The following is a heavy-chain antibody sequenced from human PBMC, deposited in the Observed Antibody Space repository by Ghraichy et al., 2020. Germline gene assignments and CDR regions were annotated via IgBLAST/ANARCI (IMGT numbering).Heavy chain of an antibody. CDR3: ARQGGQWLAYYFDY. CDR1: GGSISSYY. V-gene: IGHV4-59*08. D-gene: IGHD6-19*01. J-gene: IGHJ4*02. CDR2: IYYSGST. Sequence: SQTLSLTCTVSGGSISSYYWSWIRQPPGKGLEWIGYIYYSGSTNYNPSLKSRVTISVDTSKNQFSLKLSSVTAADTAVYYCARQGGQWLAYYFDYWGQGTLVTVSS.